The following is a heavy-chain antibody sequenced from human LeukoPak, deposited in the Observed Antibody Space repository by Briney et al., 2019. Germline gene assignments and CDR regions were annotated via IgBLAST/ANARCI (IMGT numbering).Heavy chain of an antibody. CDR3: AKGLINDWSALED. V-gene: IGHV3-23*01. CDR2: ISGSGGTT. D-gene: IGHD3-9*01. Sequence: GGSLRLSCAASGFTFSNYAMTWVRQAPGKGLEWVSSISGSGGTTYYADSVRGRFTISRDNSKNTLHLQMNSLRAEDTAVYYCAKGLINDWSALEDWGQGTLVSVSS. J-gene: IGHJ4*02. CDR1: GFTFSNYA.